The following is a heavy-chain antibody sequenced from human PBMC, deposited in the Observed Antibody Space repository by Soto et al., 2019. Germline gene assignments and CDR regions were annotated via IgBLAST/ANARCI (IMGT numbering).Heavy chain of an antibody. CDR1: GGSISSGGYY. J-gene: IGHJ4*02. CDR2: IYYSGST. D-gene: IGHD6-25*01. Sequence: SETLSLTCTVSGGSISSGGYYWSWIRQHPGKGLEWIGYIYYSGSTYYNPSLKSRVTISVDTSKNQFSLKLSSVTAADTAVYYCARLYSSGGLDYWGQGTLVTVSS. CDR3: ARLYSSGGLDY. V-gene: IGHV4-31*03.